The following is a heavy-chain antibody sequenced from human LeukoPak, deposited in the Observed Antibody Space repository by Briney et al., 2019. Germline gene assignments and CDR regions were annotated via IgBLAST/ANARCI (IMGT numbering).Heavy chain of an antibody. CDR2: STGVGGT. CDR3: AKGAASNKVDWFDP. J-gene: IGHJ5*02. Sequence: GGSLRLSCAASGFTFSRYTMMWVRQAPGKGLQWVSSSTGVGGTYYADSVKGRFTVSRDKSENTLYLQMNSLSPEDTAVYYCAKGAASNKVDWFDPWGQVTLVTVSS. D-gene: IGHD4-11*01. CDR1: GFTFSRYT. V-gene: IGHV3-23*01.